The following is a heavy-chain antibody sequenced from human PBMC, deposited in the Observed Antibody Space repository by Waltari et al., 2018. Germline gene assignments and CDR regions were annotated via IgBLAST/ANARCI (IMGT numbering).Heavy chain of an antibody. D-gene: IGHD1-1*01. CDR3: ARDRSNWNGYWFDP. V-gene: IGHV4-4*07. CDR1: GGSISSYY. CDR2: IYTSGST. J-gene: IGHJ5*02. Sequence: QVQLQESGPGLVKPSETLSLTCTVSGGSISSYYWSWIRHPAGKGLEWIGRIYTSGSTNYNPSLKSRVTMSVDTSKNQFSLKLSSVTAADTAVYYCARDRSNWNGYWFDPWGQGTLVTVSS.